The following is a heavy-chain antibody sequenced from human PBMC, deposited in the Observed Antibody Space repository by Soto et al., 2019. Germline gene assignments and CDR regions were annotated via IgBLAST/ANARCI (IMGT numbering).Heavy chain of an antibody. J-gene: IGHJ4*02. CDR3: ARAYGYYFDY. Sequence: SETLSLTCTVSGGSISSYYWSWIRQPPGKGLEWIGYIYYSGSTNYNPSLKSRVTISVHTSKNQFSLKLSSVTAADTAVYYCARAYGYYFDYWGQGTLVTVSS. CDR1: GGSISSYY. V-gene: IGHV4-59*01. CDR2: IYYSGST. D-gene: IGHD4-17*01.